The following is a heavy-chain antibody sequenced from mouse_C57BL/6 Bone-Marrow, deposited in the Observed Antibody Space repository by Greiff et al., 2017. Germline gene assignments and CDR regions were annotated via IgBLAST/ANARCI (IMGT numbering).Heavy chain of an antibody. D-gene: IGHD2-2*01. V-gene: IGHV1-59*01. J-gene: IGHJ3*01. CDR3: ARNALFYYGYDEGFAY. Sequence: QVQLQQPGAELVRPGTSVKLSCKASGYTFTSYWMHWVKQRPGQGLEWIGVIDPSDSYTNYNQKFKGKATLTVDTSSSTAYLQLSSLTSEDSAVYYCARNALFYYGYDEGFAYWGQGTLVTVSA. CDR1: GYTFTSYW. CDR2: IDPSDSYT.